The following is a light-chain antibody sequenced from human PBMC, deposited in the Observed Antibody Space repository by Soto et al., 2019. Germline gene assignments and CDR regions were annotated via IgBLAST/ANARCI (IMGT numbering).Light chain of an antibody. J-gene: IGLJ3*02. CDR3: SSWDDGVSGWV. CDR2: SNN. Sequence: QSVLTQPPSASGTPGQRVTISCSRTSSNSVRWYQRFPGSAPKLLIYSNNQRPSGVPDRFSGSKSGTSASLAISGLQSEDEADYYCSSWDDGVSGWVFGGGTKLTVL. CDR1: SSNS. V-gene: IGLV1-44*01.